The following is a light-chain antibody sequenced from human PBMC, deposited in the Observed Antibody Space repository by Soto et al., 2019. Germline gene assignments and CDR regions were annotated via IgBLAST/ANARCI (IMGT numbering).Light chain of an antibody. V-gene: IGKV3-15*01. CDR2: AAS. CDR1: QSVNTN. CDR3: QEYNDWPRGT. J-gene: IGKJ1*01. Sequence: EVVMTQSPATLSASPGERATLSCRASQSVNTNLAWYQKKSGQAPTVLVYAASTRATGIPDRFSGSGSGTDFTLTISSLQPEDFALYYCQEYNDWPRGTFGQGTKVEVK.